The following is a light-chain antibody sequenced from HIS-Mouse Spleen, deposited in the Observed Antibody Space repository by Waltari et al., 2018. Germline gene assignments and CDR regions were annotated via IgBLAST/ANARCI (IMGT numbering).Light chain of an antibody. Sequence: SYELTQPPSVSVSPGQTASIPCSGAKSGDKTACWYKQKPSQSPVLVIYQDSKRHSGIPGRFSGSNSGNTATLTISGTQAMDEADYYCQAWDSSTVVFGGGTKLTVL. CDR2: QDS. CDR1: KSGDKT. V-gene: IGLV3-1*01. J-gene: IGLJ2*01. CDR3: QAWDSSTVV.